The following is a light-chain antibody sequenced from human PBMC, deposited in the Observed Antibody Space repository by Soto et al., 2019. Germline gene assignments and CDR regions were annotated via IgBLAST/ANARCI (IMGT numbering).Light chain of an antibody. Sequence: EIVLTQSPGTLSLSPGERATLSCRASQSVSSNFLAWYQQKPGQAPRLLIYNASNRATGIPDRFSGSGSGTDFTLTISRLEPEDFAVYYCQRRGKWPSTFGPGTKVEMK. V-gene: IGKV3D-20*02. CDR2: NAS. CDR1: QSVSSNF. J-gene: IGKJ2*02. CDR3: QRRGKWPST.